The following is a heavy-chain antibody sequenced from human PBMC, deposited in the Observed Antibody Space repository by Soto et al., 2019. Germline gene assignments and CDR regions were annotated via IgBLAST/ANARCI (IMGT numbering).Heavy chain of an antibody. CDR1: GFTLNKYA. J-gene: IGHJ4*02. V-gene: IGHV3-23*01. Sequence: EVHLLESGGGLVQTGGSLRLSCVASGFTLNKYAMSWVRQAPGKGLEWVSAVSASGGSPYYADSVKGRFTISRDNSRNTLYLQMNSLRAEDTAVYYCAKNRSSTSCYAFDYWGQGTLVIVSS. CDR3: AKNRSSTSCYAFDY. D-gene: IGHD2-2*01. CDR2: VSASGGSP.